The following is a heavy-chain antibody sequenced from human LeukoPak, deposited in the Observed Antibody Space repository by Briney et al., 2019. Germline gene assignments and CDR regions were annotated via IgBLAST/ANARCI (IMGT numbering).Heavy chain of an antibody. J-gene: IGHJ4*02. CDR1: GFTFSSYW. D-gene: IGHD6-19*01. CDR3: VRGIAGAANDH. CDR2: INPDGSST. Sequence: GGSLRLSCAASGFTFSSYWMHWVRQAPGKGLVWVSCINPDGSSTTYADSVKGRFTMSRDNAANMLYLQMNSLRADDTAVYYCVRGIAGAANDHWGQGTLVTVSS. V-gene: IGHV3-74*01.